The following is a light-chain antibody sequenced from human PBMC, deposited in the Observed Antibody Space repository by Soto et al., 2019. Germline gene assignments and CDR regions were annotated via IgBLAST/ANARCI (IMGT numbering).Light chain of an antibody. CDR2: DVS. Sequence: QSVLTQPASVSGSPGQSITISCTGTISDVNGYNFVSWYQKYPSEAHKLMIYDVSNRPSGVSNSFSGSKSGNTASLSISGLQAEDEADYYCSSYTSSNTYVFGTGTKVTVL. J-gene: IGLJ1*01. CDR3: SSYTSSNTYV. V-gene: IGLV2-14*03. CDR1: ISDVNGYNF.